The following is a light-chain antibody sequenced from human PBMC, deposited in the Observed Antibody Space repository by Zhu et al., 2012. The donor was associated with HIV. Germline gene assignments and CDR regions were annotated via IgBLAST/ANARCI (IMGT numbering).Light chain of an antibody. Sequence: DVQLTQSPSFLSASVGDRVTITCRASESIRRYLAWYQQRPGKAPKLLIYDASTLQSGVPSTFSGSGSGTEFNLTISSLQPEDFAIYYCQQLNTYPLFTFGPGTKVISN. CDR3: QQLNTYPLFT. CDR1: ESIRRY. V-gene: IGKV1-9*01. J-gene: IGKJ3*01. CDR2: DAS.